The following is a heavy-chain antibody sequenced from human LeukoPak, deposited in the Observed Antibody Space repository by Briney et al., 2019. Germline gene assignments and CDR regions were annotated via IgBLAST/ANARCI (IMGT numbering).Heavy chain of an antibody. D-gene: IGHD4/OR15-4a*01. CDR1: GFGFSRYA. Sequence: GGSLRLSCVASGFGFSRYAMTWVRQAPGKGLEWVSLITESGHSTYYTKSVKGRFTISRDNSKNTLFLQMNSLGVEDTALYFCAKGFACAEDRCYGLDSWGQGILVIVSS. V-gene: IGHV3-23*01. CDR2: ITESGHST. J-gene: IGHJ4*02. CDR3: AKGFACAEDRCYGLDS.